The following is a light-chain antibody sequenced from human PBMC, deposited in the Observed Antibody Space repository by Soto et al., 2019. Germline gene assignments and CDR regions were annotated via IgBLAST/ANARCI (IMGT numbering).Light chain of an antibody. CDR3: QSYDRSLRGFWV. V-gene: IGLV1-40*01. CDR2: GNT. CDR1: SSNIGAGYD. Sequence: QLVLTQPPSVSGAPGQRVTISCTGSSSNIGAGYDVHWYQQLPGTAPKLLIYGNTNRPSGVPDRFSGSKSDTSASLAITGLQAEDEAYYYCQSYDRSLRGFWVFGGGTKLTVL. J-gene: IGLJ3*02.